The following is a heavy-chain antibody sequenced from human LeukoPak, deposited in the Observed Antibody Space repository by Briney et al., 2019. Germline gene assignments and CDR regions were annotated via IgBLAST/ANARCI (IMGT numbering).Heavy chain of an antibody. J-gene: IGHJ6*02. CDR1: GYTFTSYD. CDR2: MNPNSGNT. CDR3: ARAVKSDIAARRGRYYGMDV. Sequence: ASVKVSCKASGYTFTSYDINWVRQATGQGLEWMGWMNPNSGNTGYAQMSQGRVTMTRNTSISTAYMELSSLRSEDTAVYYCARAVKSDIAARRGRYYGMDVWGQGTTVTVSS. V-gene: IGHV1-8*01. D-gene: IGHD6-6*01.